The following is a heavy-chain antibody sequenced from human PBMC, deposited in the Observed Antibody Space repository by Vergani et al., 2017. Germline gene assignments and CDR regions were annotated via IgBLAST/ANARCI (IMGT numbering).Heavy chain of an antibody. D-gene: IGHD3-22*01. CDR1: GYTFTSYD. Sequence: QVQLVQSGAEVKKPGASVKVSCKASGYTFTSYDINWVRQATGQGLEWMGWMNPNSGNTGYAQKFQGRVTMTRNTSISTAYIELSSLRSEDTAVYYCARGLDPYYYDSSGVNDYWGQGTLVTVSS. J-gene: IGHJ4*02. CDR3: ARGLDPYYYDSSGVNDY. V-gene: IGHV1-8*01. CDR2: MNPNSGNT.